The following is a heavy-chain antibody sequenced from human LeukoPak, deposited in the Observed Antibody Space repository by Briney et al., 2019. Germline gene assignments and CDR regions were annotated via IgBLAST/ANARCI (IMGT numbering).Heavy chain of an antibody. CDR3: AMGPRGTYFDY. CDR1: GFTFSNYA. D-gene: IGHD1-26*01. V-gene: IGHV3-23*01. Sequence: GGSLRLSCAASGFTFSNYAVSWVRQAPGKGLEWVSAISGSGGGTYYADSVKGRFTISRDNSKNTLYLQMNSLRAEDTAVCYCAMGPRGTYFDYWGQGTLVTVSS. CDR2: ISGSGGGT. J-gene: IGHJ4*02.